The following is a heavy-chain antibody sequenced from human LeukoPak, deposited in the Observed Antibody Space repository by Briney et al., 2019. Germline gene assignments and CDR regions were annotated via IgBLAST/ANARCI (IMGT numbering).Heavy chain of an antibody. CDR1: GGTFSSYA. J-gene: IGHJ4*02. Sequence: GASVKVSCKASGGTFSSYAISWVRPAPGQGLEWMGRIIPILGIANYAQKFQGRVTITADKSTSTAYMELSSLRSEDTTVYYCARVPPPPDYDILTGYYDYWGQGTLVTVSS. D-gene: IGHD3-9*01. V-gene: IGHV1-69*04. CDR2: IIPILGIA. CDR3: ARVPPPPDYDILTGYYDY.